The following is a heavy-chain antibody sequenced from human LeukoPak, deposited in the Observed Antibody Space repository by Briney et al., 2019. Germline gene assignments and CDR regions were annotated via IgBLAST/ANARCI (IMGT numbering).Heavy chain of an antibody. CDR3: AKTWEVGAA. CDR2: ISADGTEK. J-gene: IGHJ5*02. D-gene: IGHD1-26*01. Sequence: GGSLRLSCAASGFTFSTFGMHWVSQAPGKGLEWVAVISADGTEKYYVDSVKGRFTISRDNSKNTLFLQMNSLRAEDTAVYFCAKTWEVGAAWGQGTLVTVSS. V-gene: IGHV3-30*18. CDR1: GFTFSTFG.